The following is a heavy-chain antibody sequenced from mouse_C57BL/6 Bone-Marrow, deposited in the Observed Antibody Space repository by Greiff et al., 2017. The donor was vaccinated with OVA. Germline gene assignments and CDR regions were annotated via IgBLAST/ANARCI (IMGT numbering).Heavy chain of an antibody. Sequence: EVKLVESGGGLVQPGESLKLSCESNEYEFPSHDMSWVRKTPEKRLELVAAINSDGGSSYYPDTMERRFIISRDNTKKTLYLQMSSLRSEDTALYYCARPQTAQVSFAYWGQGTLVTVSA. CDR3: ARPQTAQVSFAY. CDR2: INSDGGSS. D-gene: IGHD3-2*02. J-gene: IGHJ3*01. V-gene: IGHV5-2*01. CDR1: EYEFPSHD.